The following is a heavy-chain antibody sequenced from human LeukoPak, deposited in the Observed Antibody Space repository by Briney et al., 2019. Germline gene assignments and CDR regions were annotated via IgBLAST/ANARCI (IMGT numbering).Heavy chain of an antibody. Sequence: SQTLSLTCTVSGGSISSGGYYWSWIRQHPGKGLEWIGYIYYSGSTYYNPSLKSRVTISVDTSKNQFSLKLSSVTAADTAVYYCARGGIQGIVVVPAAIDYWGQGTLVTVSS. V-gene: IGHV4-31*03. CDR3: ARGGIQGIVVVPAAIDY. J-gene: IGHJ4*02. D-gene: IGHD2-2*01. CDR1: GGSISSGGYY. CDR2: IYYSGST.